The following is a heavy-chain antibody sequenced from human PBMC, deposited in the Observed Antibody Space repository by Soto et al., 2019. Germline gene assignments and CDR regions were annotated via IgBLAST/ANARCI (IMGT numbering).Heavy chain of an antibody. J-gene: IGHJ4*02. CDR2: ISSSGGT. CDR3: ARDSIALFDY. CDR1: DGSVSSGNYY. V-gene: IGHV4-61*01. D-gene: IGHD2-21*01. Sequence: QVQLQESGPRLVKPSETLSLICSVSDGSVSSGNYYWTWIRQPPGKGLEYIGSISSSGGTNYSPSLKSRVTISVDTYKNQFSLNLNSVTAADTAVYYCARDSIALFDYWGQGTLVTVSS.